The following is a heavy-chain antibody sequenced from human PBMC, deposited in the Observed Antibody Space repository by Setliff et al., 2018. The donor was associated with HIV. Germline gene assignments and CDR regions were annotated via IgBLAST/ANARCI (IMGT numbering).Heavy chain of an antibody. J-gene: IGHJ4*02. CDR1: GGSFSGYY. V-gene: IGHV4-34*01. Sequence: SETLSLTCAVYGGSFSGYYWSWIRQPPGKGLEWIGEINHSGSTNYNPSLKSRVTISVDTSKNQFSLKLTYVTAADTAVYYCARGAQVDWELFVYWGQGTLVTVSS. D-gene: IGHD3-10*01. CDR2: INHSGST. CDR3: ARGAQVDWELFVY.